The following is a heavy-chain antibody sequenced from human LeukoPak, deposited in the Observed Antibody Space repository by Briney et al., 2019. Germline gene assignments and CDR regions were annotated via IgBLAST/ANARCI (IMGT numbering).Heavy chain of an antibody. V-gene: IGHV3-74*01. CDR3: ARGRYYLDY. Sequence: GGSLRLSCAASGFTFNSYWMHWVRQAPGMGLVWVSRINSDGSSATYADSVKGRFTISRDNAKNTLYLQVKSLRAEDTAVYYCARGRYYLDYWGQGTLVAVSS. CDR1: GFTFNSYW. CDR2: INSDGSSA. J-gene: IGHJ4*02.